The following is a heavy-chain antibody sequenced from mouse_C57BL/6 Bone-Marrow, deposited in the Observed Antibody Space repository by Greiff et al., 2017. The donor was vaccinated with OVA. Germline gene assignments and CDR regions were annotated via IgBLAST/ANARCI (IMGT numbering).Heavy chain of an antibody. CDR1: GYTFTDYY. J-gene: IGHJ2*01. CDR2: INPNNGGT. CDR3: ARGEDYYGSSYNY. V-gene: IGHV1-26*01. D-gene: IGHD1-1*01. Sequence: EVQLQQSGPELVKPGASVKISCKASGYTFTDYYMNWVKQSHGKSLEWIGDINPNNGGTSYNQKFKGKATLTVDKSSSTAYMELRILTSEDSAVYYGARGEDYYGSSYNYWGQGTTLTVSS.